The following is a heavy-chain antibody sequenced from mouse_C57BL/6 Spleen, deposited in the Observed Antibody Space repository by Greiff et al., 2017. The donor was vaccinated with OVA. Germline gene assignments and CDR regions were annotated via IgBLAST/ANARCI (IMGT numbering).Heavy chain of an antibody. CDR1: GYSITSGYY. J-gene: IGHJ3*01. D-gene: IGHD2-12*01. CDR2: ISYDGSN. Sequence: EVQGLESGPGLVKPSQSLSLTCSVTGYSITSGYYCNWIRQFPGNKLEWMGYISYDGSNNYNPSLKNRISITRDTSKNQFFLKLNSVTTEDTAADYCARDYSRAWFAYWGQGTLVTVSA. CDR3: ARDYSRAWFAY. V-gene: IGHV3-6*01.